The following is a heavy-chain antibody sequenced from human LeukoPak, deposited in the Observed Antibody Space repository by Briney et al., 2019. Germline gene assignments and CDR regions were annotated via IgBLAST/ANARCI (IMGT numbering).Heavy chain of an antibody. CDR1: GGTFSSYA. CDR3: ARDSEAYCGGDCYSPHHDAFDI. J-gene: IGHJ3*02. V-gene: IGHV1-69*05. CDR2: IIPIFGTA. D-gene: IGHD2-21*02. Sequence: SVKVSCKASGGTFSSYAISWVRQAPGQGLEWMGGIIPIFGTANYAQKFQGRVTITTDESTSTAYMELCSLRSEDTAVYYCARDSEAYCGGDCYSPHHDAFDIWGQGIMVTVSS.